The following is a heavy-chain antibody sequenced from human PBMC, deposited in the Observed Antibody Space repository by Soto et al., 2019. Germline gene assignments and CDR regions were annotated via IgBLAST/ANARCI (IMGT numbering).Heavy chain of an antibody. CDR2: IIPIFGTA. CDR3: ARARTGRDIVVVPAAIGWFDP. D-gene: IGHD2-2*01. V-gene: IGHV1-69*01. J-gene: IGHJ5*02. CDR1: GGTFSSYA. Sequence: QMQLVQSGAEVKKPGSSVKVSCKASGGTFSSYAISWVRQAPGQGLEWMGGIIPIFGTANYAQKFQGRVTITADESASTAYMELSSLRSEDTAVYYCARARTGRDIVVVPAAIGWFDPWGQGTLVTVSS.